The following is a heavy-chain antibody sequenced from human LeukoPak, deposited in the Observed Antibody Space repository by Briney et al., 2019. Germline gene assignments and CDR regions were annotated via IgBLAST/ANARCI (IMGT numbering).Heavy chain of an antibody. CDR2: IYHSGST. Sequence: SETLSLTCTVSGGSISSGGYYWSWIRQPPGKGLEWIGYIYHSGSTYYNPSLKSRVTISVDRSKNQFSLKLSSVTAADTAVYYCARDMSAAGTSGYFDYWGQGTLVTVSS. V-gene: IGHV4-30-2*01. J-gene: IGHJ4*02. CDR1: GGSISSGGYY. CDR3: ARDMSAAGTSGYFDY. D-gene: IGHD6-13*01.